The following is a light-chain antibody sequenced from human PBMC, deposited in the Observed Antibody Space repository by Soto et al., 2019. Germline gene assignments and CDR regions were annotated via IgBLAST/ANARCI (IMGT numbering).Light chain of an antibody. CDR2: KAS. Sequence: DIQMTQSPSTLSASVGDRVAITCRASQSISTYLAWYQQKPGKAPKLLIYKASSLESGVPSRFSGSGSETDFTLTISSLQPEDFATYYCLQHHSYPQTFGQGTKVDSK. CDR1: QSISTY. V-gene: IGKV1-5*03. J-gene: IGKJ1*01. CDR3: LQHHSYPQT.